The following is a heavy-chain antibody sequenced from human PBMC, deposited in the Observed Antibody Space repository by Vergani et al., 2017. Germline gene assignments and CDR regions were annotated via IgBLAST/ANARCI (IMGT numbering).Heavy chain of an antibody. CDR1: GGSFTSYH. CDR2: IDHTGRP. J-gene: IGHJ6*03. D-gene: IGHD4-11*01. V-gene: IGHV4-34*01. CDR3: ARVNTETNGHLYYYGYMDV. Sequence: QVQLQQWGGGLLKPSETLSLTCVVNGGSFTSYHWTWIRQSPGEGLEWVGDIDHTGRPDYNPSLKSRLTMSVDKSRNQFSLTLNSVTATDTAIYFCARVNTETNGHLYYYGYMDVWGQGTAVTVS.